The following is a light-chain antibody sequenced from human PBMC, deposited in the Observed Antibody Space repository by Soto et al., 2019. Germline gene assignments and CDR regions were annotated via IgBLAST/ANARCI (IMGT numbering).Light chain of an antibody. CDR3: SSYTSSSTYV. CDR1: SRDIGAYNL. Sequence: QSVLTQPASLSGSPGQSITISCSGTSRDIGAYNLVSWYQQLPGKAPKLLIYEVRSRPSGISYRFSGSKSGNTASLTISGLQAEDEADYYCSSYTSSSTYVFGTGTKVTVL. J-gene: IGLJ1*01. V-gene: IGLV2-14*01. CDR2: EVR.